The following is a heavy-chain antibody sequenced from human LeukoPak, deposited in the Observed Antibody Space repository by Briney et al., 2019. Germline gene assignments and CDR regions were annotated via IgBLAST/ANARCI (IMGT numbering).Heavy chain of an antibody. D-gene: IGHD1-26*01. V-gene: IGHV3-21*01. CDR2: ISSSSSYI. Sequence: GGSLRLSCAASGFTFGSYSMNWVRQAPGKGLEWVSPISSSSSYIYYADSVKGRFTISRDNAKNSLYLQMNSLRAEDTAVYYCARDEVVGAIYYWGQGTLVTVSS. J-gene: IGHJ4*02. CDR3: ARDEVVGAIYY. CDR1: GFTFGSYS.